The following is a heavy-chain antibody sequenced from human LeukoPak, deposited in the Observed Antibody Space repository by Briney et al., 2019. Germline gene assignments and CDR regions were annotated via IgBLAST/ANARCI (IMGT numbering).Heavy chain of an antibody. CDR1: GFTFCSYS. CDR2: ISSSSSYI. J-gene: IGHJ4*02. D-gene: IGHD3-10*01. V-gene: IGHV3-21*01. CDR3: ARPTYYYGSGSYEIDY. Sequence: GGSLRLSCAACGFTFCSYSMNWVRQAPGKGLQWVSSISSSSSYIYYADSVKGRFTISRDNAKNSLYLQMNSLRAEDTAVYYCARPTYYYGSGSYEIDYWGQGTLATVSS.